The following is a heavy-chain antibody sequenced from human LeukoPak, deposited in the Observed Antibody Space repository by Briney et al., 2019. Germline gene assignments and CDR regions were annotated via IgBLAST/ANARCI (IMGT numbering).Heavy chain of an antibody. V-gene: IGHV3-30*18. D-gene: IGHD5-24*01. Sequence: PGGSLRLSCAASGFTFSSYGMHWVRQAPGKGLEWVSVISYDGSNKYFADSVKGRFTISRDNSKYTLYLQMNSLRAEDTAVYYCANAIENDGFDIWGQGTMVTVSS. CDR3: ANAIENDGFDI. CDR1: GFTFSSYG. J-gene: IGHJ3*02. CDR2: ISYDGSNK.